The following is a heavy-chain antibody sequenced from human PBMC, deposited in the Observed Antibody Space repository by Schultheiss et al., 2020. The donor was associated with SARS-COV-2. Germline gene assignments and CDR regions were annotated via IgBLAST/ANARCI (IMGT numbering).Heavy chain of an antibody. CDR1: GFTFSSYS. J-gene: IGHJ4*02. Sequence: GGSLRLSCAASGFTFSSYSMNWVRQAPGKGLEWVLSISSSSSYIYYADSVKGRFTISRDNAKNSLYLQMNSLRAEDTAVYYCAKEHSSSSLWYFDSWGQGTLVTVSS. V-gene: IGHV3-21*01. CDR3: AKEHSSSSLWYFDS. CDR2: ISSSSSYI. D-gene: IGHD6-6*01.